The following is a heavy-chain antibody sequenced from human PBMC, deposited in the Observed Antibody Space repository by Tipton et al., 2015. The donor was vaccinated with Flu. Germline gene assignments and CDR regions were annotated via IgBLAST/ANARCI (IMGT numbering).Heavy chain of an antibody. CDR3: ARTTYYYGSGSSDY. J-gene: IGHJ4*02. Sequence: TLSLTCTVSGASISTSVYYWGWIRQPPGKGLEWIGCISHSGRTYYNPSLKSRVTISVEMAKNQFSQRLSSVTAADTAVYYCARTTYYYGSGSSDYWGQGTLVTVSS. CDR2: ISHSGRT. V-gene: IGHV4-39*01. CDR1: GASISTSVYY. D-gene: IGHD3-10*01.